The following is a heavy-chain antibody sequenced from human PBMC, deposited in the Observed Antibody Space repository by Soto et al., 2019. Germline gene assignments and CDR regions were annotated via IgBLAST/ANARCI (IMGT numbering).Heavy chain of an antibody. CDR1: GDSIGTYN. Sequence: QVQLQASGPGLVKPSDTLSLTCTVSGDSIGTYNWGWIRQPPGKRLEWIGYIYSNGGTSYNPALKSRVTSSADTSTKQCSLRLTSVPAADSAVYYCVRQGIGALHGLVDVWGQGTTVTVSS. CDR2: IYSNGGT. D-gene: IGHD3-10*01. V-gene: IGHV4-59*08. J-gene: IGHJ6*02. CDR3: VRQGIGALHGLVDV.